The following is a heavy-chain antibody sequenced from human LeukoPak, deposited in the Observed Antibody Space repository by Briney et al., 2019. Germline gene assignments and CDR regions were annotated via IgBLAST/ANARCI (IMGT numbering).Heavy chain of an antibody. J-gene: IGHJ3*02. CDR3: ARVIPRGLSHAFDI. D-gene: IGHD3/OR15-3a*01. CDR2: IYYSGST. Sequence: SETLSLTCTVSGGSISSYYWSWIRRPPGKGLEWIGYIYYSGSTNCNPSLKSRVTISVDTSKNQFSLKLSSVTAADTAVYYCARVIPRGLSHAFDIWGQGTMVTVSS. V-gene: IGHV4-59*01. CDR1: GGSISSYY.